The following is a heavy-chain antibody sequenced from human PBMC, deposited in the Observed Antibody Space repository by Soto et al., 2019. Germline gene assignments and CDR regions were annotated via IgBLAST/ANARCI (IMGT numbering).Heavy chain of an antibody. CDR3: ARVWCRGGTCYSNVDY. V-gene: IGHV3-48*01. Sequence: GGSLRLSCAASGFNFSRYSMNLVRQAPGKGLEWVSYISSTSTIYYADSVKGRFTISRDNAKNSLYLQMDSLRAEDTAVYYCARVWCRGGTCYSNVDYWGQGTLVTVSS. CDR2: ISSTSTI. CDR1: GFNFSRYS. D-gene: IGHD2-15*01. J-gene: IGHJ4*02.